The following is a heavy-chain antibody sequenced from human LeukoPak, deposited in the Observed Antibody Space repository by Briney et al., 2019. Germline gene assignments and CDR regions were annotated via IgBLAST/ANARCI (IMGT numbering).Heavy chain of an antibody. CDR2: IYYSGST. V-gene: IGHV4-59*01. CDR1: GGSISSYY. CDR3: ARDQDWFDP. Sequence: SETLSLTCTVSGGSISSYYWSWIRQPPGKGLEWIGYIYYSGSTNYNPSLKSRVTISVDTSKNQFPLKLSSVTAADTAVYYCARDQDWFDPWGRGTLVPVPS. J-gene: IGHJ5*02.